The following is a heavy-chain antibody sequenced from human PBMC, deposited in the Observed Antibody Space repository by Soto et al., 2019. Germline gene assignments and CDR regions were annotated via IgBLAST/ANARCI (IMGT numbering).Heavy chain of an antibody. V-gene: IGHV3-64D*06. D-gene: IGHD4-17*01. CDR1: GFSFSSYA. J-gene: IGHJ4*02. Sequence: GGSLRLSCSGSGFSFSSYALHWVRQAPGKRLEFVSISRAFGGGTDYADSVRGRFTISRDNSNNTLYLQMNSLTPADTAVYFCVKDAYGDYRIFDSWGRGTLVTVSS. CDR2: SRAFGGGT. CDR3: VKDAYGDYRIFDS.